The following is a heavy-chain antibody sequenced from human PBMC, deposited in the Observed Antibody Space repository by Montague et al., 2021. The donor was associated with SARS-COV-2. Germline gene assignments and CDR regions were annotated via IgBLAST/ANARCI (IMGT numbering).Heavy chain of an antibody. J-gene: IGHJ4*02. CDR2: IHSAGRRS. CDR3: AKVGDIMAGFSLVNPDH. CDR1: GFTFSGSP. D-gene: IGHD3-9*01. V-gene: IGHV3-23*03. Sequence: SLRLSCEASGFTFSGSPMSWVRQAPGEGLEWVSVIHSAGRRSYYGHSVEGRLTISRDNSKNTVYLQMNNLRAEDTAVYYCAKVGDIMAGFSLVNPDHWGQGILVIVSS.